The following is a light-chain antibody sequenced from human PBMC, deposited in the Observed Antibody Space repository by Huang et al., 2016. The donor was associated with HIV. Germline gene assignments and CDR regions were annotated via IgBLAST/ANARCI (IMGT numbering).Light chain of an antibody. CDR1: QTIGTY. CDR2: DGS. CDR3: QQRRSWPLT. J-gene: IGKJ4*01. Sequence: EVVLTQSPPTLSLFPGETATLSCRASQTIGTYGAWYQQRPGQGPRLLIYDGSNRAAGVPARISGAGSGTTFTLSSSGLESEDFGVYYCQQRRSWPLTFGGGTKVEV. V-gene: IGKV3-11*01.